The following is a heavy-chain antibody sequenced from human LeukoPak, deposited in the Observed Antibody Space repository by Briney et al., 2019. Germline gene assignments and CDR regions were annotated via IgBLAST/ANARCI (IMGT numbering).Heavy chain of an antibody. CDR1: GGSISSGGYY. D-gene: IGHD3-3*01. CDR2: IYYSGST. Sequence: SETLSLTCTVSGGSISSGGYYWSWIRQHPGKGLEWIGYIYYSGSTYDNPSLKSRVTISVDTPKNQFSLKLSSVTAADTAVYYCARGTYDFWSGYYYYYGMDVWGQGTTVTVSS. J-gene: IGHJ6*02. V-gene: IGHV4-31*03. CDR3: ARGTYDFWSGYYYYYGMDV.